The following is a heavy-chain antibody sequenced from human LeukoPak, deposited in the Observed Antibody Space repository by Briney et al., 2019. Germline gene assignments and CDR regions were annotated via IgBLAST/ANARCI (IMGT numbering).Heavy chain of an antibody. Sequence: GGSLRLSCAASGFTFSSDWMHWVRQAPGKGLVWVSRINGDGSSTSHADSVKGRFTISRDNAKNSLYLQMNSLTVEDTALYYCAAKTFDTWGPGKMLTVSS. CDR2: INGDGSST. CDR3: AAKTFDT. V-gene: IGHV3-74*01. CDR1: GFTFSSDW. J-gene: IGHJ3*02.